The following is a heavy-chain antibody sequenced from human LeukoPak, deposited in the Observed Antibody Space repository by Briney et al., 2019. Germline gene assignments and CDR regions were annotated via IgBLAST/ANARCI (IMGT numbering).Heavy chain of an antibody. CDR2: ISSSSYYT. Sequence: KPGGSLRLSCVASGFTFSDYYMNWIRQAPGKGLEWVSYISSSSYYTNYADSVRGRFTISRDNAKNSLYLQMNSLSAEDTAVYYCARGAKYCSSTSCYEDAFDFWGQGTMVTVSS. D-gene: IGHD2-2*01. J-gene: IGHJ3*01. V-gene: IGHV3-11*05. CDR1: GFTFSDYY. CDR3: ARGAKYCSSTSCYEDAFDF.